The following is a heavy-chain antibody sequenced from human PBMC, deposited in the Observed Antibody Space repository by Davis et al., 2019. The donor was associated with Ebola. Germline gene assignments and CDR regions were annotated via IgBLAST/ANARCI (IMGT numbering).Heavy chain of an antibody. D-gene: IGHD2-2*01. CDR1: GFTFRNYG. CDR2: IGVRGTT. V-gene: IGHV3-23*01. CDR3: VQGTTSCRV. J-gene: IGHJ4*02. Sequence: PGGSLRLSCAASGFTFRNYGMTWVRQAPGKGLECVAAIGVRGTTDYAESVKGRFTISRDNSQNMLYLQMNSLRADDTAVYFCVQGTTSCRVWGQGTLVTVSS.